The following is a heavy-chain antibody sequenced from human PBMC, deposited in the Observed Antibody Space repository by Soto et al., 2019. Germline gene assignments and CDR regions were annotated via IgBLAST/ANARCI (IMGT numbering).Heavy chain of an antibody. D-gene: IGHD6-13*01. J-gene: IGHJ6*02. CDR1: GFAFSTYA. Sequence: GGSLRLSCAAAGFAFSTYAMTWVRQAPGKGREWVPAISGGGGSSYYAASVKGRFTISRDNSKNTLFLQMNGRRAEDTAVYYCAKVTKRAAAGRYEYYKYGMDVWGQGTTVTVSS. CDR2: ISGGGGSS. CDR3: AKVTKRAAAGRYEYYKYGMDV. V-gene: IGHV3-23*01.